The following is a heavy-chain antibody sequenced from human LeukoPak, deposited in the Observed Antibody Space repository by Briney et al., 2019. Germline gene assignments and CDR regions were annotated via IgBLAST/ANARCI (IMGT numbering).Heavy chain of an antibody. CDR2: IYYSGST. D-gene: IGHD3-22*01. Sequence: PSETLSLTCTVSGGSISSSSYCWGWIRQPPGKGLEWIGSIYYSGSTYYNPSLKSRVTISVDTSKNQFSLKLTSVTAADTAVYYCARHYDSSGYYYFAFDIRGQGTMVTVSS. CDR3: ARHYDSSGYYYFAFDI. V-gene: IGHV4-39*01. J-gene: IGHJ3*02. CDR1: GGSISSSSYC.